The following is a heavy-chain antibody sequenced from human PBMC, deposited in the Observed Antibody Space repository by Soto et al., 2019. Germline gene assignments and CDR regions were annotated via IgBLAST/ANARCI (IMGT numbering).Heavy chain of an antibody. Sequence: QVQLVQSGAEVRKPGSSVKVSCKASGGTFSRHAISWVRQAPGQGLEWMGGIIPIFGTANHAQKFQGRVTIIADESTSTVYMELSSLRSEDTAMYYCARNMASYYYGSGPFDPWGQGTLVTVSS. CDR3: ARNMASYYYGSGPFDP. CDR1: GGTFSRHA. J-gene: IGHJ5*02. CDR2: IIPIFGTA. V-gene: IGHV1-69*01. D-gene: IGHD3-10*01.